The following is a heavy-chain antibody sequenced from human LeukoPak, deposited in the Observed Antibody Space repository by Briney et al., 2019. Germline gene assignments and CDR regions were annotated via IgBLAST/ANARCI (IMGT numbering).Heavy chain of an antibody. D-gene: IGHD5/OR15-5a*01. CDR1: GFIFSDHA. CDR3: ARQMTSTRLFDS. J-gene: IGHJ4*02. Sequence: GGSLRLSCVASGFIFSDHAFHWVRQSPDKGLEWVALIGSDGTKKYYADSVQGRFTVSRENSKNTLFLQMNTVRANDTAVYFCARQMTSTRLFDSWGQGTLVTVSS. V-gene: IGHV3-30*04. CDR2: IGSDGTKK.